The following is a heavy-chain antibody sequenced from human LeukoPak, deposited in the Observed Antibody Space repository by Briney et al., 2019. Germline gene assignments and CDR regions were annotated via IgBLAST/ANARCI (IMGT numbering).Heavy chain of an antibody. J-gene: IGHJ5*02. D-gene: IGHD1-1*01. CDR2: IYPGDSDT. Sequence: GESLKISCKGSGYSFTSYWIGWVRQMPGKGLEWMGIIYPGDSDTRYSPSFQGQVTISADKSISTAYLQWSSLKASDTAMYYCARSGVFDNWNDNWFDPWGQGTLVTVSS. V-gene: IGHV5-51*01. CDR1: GYSFTSYW. CDR3: ARSGVFDNWNDNWFDP.